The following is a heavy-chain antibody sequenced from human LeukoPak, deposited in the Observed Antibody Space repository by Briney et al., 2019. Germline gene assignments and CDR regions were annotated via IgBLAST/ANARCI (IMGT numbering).Heavy chain of an antibody. D-gene: IGHD3-10*01. J-gene: IGHJ4*02. V-gene: IGHV4-59*08. CDR2: IYYSGST. CDR3: ARGGWSLDY. CDR1: GGSISSDY. Sequence: PSETLSLTCSVSGGSISSDYWSWIRQPPGKGLEWIGYIYYSGSTNYNPSLKSRVTISVDTSKNQFSLRLSSVTAADTAVYYCARGGWSLDYWGQGTLVTVSS.